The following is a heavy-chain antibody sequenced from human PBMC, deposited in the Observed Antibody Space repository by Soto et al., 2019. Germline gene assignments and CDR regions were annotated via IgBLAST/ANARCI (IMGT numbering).Heavy chain of an antibody. J-gene: IGHJ5*02. Sequence: QLQLQESGSGLVKPSQTLSHTCAVSGGSISSGGYSWNWIRQPLGKGLEWIGYIYHSGSTYYNPSLKSRVTISVDKSKNQFSLKLTSVTAADTAVYYCARDQLEGNWFDPWGQGTLVTVSS. CDR1: GGSISSGGYS. V-gene: IGHV4-30-2*01. D-gene: IGHD1-1*01. CDR2: IYHSGST. CDR3: ARDQLEGNWFDP.